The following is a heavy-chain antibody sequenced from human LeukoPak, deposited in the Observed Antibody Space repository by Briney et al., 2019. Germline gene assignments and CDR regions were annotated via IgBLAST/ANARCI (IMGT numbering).Heavy chain of an antibody. CDR1: GGPISSSSYY. Sequence: PSETLSLTCTVSGGPISSSSYYWGWIRQPPGKGLEWIGSIYYSGSTYYNPSLKSRVTISVDTSKNQFSLKLSPVTAADTAVYYCAALDSSGYYSDYWGQGTLVTVSS. CDR2: IYYSGST. CDR3: AALDSSGYYSDY. J-gene: IGHJ4*02. D-gene: IGHD3-22*01. V-gene: IGHV4-39*01.